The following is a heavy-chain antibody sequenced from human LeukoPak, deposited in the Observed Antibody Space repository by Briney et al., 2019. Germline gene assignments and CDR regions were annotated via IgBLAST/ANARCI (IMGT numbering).Heavy chain of an antibody. CDR3: ARSGYSSSWTPPRIFDY. Sequence: SETLSLTCAVYGGSFSGYYWSWIRQPPGKGLEWIGEINHSGSTNYNPSLKSRVTISVDTSKNQFSLKLSSVTAADTAVYYCARSGYSSSWTPPRIFDYWGQGTLVTASS. D-gene: IGHD6-13*01. CDR1: GGSFSGYY. CDR2: INHSGST. J-gene: IGHJ4*02. V-gene: IGHV4-34*01.